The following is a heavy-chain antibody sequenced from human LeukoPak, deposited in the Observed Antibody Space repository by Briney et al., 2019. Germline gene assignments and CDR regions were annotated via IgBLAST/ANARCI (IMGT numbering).Heavy chain of an antibody. CDR1: GGSISSYY. D-gene: IGHD6-19*01. V-gene: IGHV4-59*01. J-gene: IGHJ4*02. Sequence: SETLSLTCTVSGGSISSYYWSWIRQPPGKGLEWIGYIYFSGSTNYNPSLKSRVTISVDTSKNQFSLKMSSVTAADTAVYYCARDSEEAVAGSGYYFDYWGQGTLVTVSS. CDR2: IYFSGST. CDR3: ARDSEEAVAGSGYYFDY.